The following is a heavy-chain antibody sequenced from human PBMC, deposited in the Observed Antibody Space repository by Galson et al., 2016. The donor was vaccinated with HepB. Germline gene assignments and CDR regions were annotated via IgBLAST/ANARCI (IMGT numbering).Heavy chain of an antibody. Sequence: SETLSLTCDVSGGSIGSGNWWSWVRQPPGKGLEWIGEVYHSGSTSYNPSLRTRVTMSADKSKNQFSLKLTSVTAADTAVYYCVRGLYYYDSNGQGVDWGQGTLVTVSS. D-gene: IGHD3-22*01. CDR1: GGSIGSGNW. CDR3: VRGLYYYDSNGQGVD. V-gene: IGHV4-4*02. CDR2: VYHSGST. J-gene: IGHJ4*02.